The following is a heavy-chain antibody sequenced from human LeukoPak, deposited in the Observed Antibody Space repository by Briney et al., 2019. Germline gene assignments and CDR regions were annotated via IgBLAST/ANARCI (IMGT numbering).Heavy chain of an antibody. V-gene: IGHV3-15*01. CDR2: IKSKTDGGTT. Sequence: GGSLRLSCAASGFTLSNAWMSWVRQAPGKGLEWVGRIKSKTDGGTTDYAAPVKGRFTISRDDSKNTLYLQMNSLKTEDTAVYYCTTGNVVVPAAISGWGQGTLVTVSS. D-gene: IGHD2-2*01. CDR3: TTGNVVVPAAISG. CDR1: GFTLSNAW. J-gene: IGHJ4*02.